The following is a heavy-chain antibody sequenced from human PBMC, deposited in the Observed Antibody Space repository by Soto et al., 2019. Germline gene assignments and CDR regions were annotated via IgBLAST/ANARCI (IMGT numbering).Heavy chain of an antibody. Sequence: GGSLRLSCAASGFTFSSYAMHWVRQAPGKGLEWVAVISYDGSNKYYADSVKGRFTISRDNSKNTLYLQMNSLRAEDTAVYYCARGVGPAGSSWHLLSLNWFDPWGQGTLVTVSS. CDR1: GFTFSSYA. J-gene: IGHJ5*02. CDR3: ARGVGPAGSSWHLLSLNWFDP. D-gene: IGHD6-13*01. V-gene: IGHV3-30-3*01. CDR2: ISYDGSNK.